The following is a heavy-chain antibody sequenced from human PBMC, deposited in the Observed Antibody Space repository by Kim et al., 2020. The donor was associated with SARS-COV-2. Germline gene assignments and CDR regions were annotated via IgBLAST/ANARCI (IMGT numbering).Heavy chain of an antibody. V-gene: IGHV1-69*04. Sequence: SVKVSCKVSGGTFSTYAITWVRQAPGQGLEWMGRITPILRLTNYAQKFQGRVTITADRSTSTAYMELTSLRSEDTAMYYCARGIFGEVDNYYYYYMDVW. CDR3: ARGIFGEVDNYYYYYMDV. J-gene: IGHJ6*03. CDR1: GGTFSTYA. D-gene: IGHD3-10*01. CDR2: ITPILRLT.